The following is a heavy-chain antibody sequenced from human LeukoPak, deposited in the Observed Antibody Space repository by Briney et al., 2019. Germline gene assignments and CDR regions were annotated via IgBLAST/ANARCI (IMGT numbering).Heavy chain of an antibody. D-gene: IGHD3-22*01. CDR3: ARFGPSSGYYQFDY. V-gene: IGHV4-59*12. CDR2: IYYSGST. J-gene: IGHJ4*02. CDR1: GGSISSYY. Sequence: SETLSLTCTVSGGSISSYYWSWIRQPPGKGLEWIGYIYYSGSTNYNPSLKSRVTMSVDTSKNQFSLKLSSVTAVDTAVYYCARFGPSSGYYQFDYWGQGTLVTVSS.